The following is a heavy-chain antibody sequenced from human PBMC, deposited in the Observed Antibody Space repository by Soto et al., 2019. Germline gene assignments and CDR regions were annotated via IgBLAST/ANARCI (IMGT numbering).Heavy chain of an antibody. CDR2: INQGGSET. J-gene: IGHJ1*01. CDR3: ARDGPIQQLGQSYQF. V-gene: IGHV3-7*01. Sequence: EVQLVESGGALVQPGGSLRLSCAASGFPFTVFWMSWVRRVPGKGLEWLANINQGGSETYYVDSVKGHFTISRDNAANLVYLEMNSLRAEDTAVYYCARDGPIQQLGQSYQFWGQGTLVTVSS. D-gene: IGHD4-4*01. CDR1: GFPFTVFW.